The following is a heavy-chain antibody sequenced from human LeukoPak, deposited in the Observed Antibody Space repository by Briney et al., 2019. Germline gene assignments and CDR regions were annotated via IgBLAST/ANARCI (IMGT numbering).Heavy chain of an antibody. Sequence: SGGSLRLSCAASGFTFSSYSMNWVRQAPGKGLEWVSSISSSSSYIYYADSVKGRFTISRDNAKNSLYLQMNSLRAEGTAVYYCAPGAMVRGASSWGQGTLVTVSS. CDR2: ISSSSSYI. D-gene: IGHD3-10*01. CDR1: GFTFSSYS. J-gene: IGHJ5*02. CDR3: APGAMVRGASS. V-gene: IGHV3-21*01.